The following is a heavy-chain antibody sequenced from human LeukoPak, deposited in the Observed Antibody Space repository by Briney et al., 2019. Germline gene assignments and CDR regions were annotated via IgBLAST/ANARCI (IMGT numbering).Heavy chain of an antibody. Sequence: PGGSLRLSCAASGFPFSSYEMNWVRQAPGKGLEWVSYISSSGMTKYYAVSVKGRFTMSRDNAKNSLYLQLNSLRAEDTAVYYCARGGRSRGLSHVNFDYWGQGILVTVSS. J-gene: IGHJ4*02. CDR3: ARGGRSRGLSHVNFDY. D-gene: IGHD3-16*02. CDR1: GFPFSSYE. CDR2: ISSSGMTK. V-gene: IGHV3-48*03.